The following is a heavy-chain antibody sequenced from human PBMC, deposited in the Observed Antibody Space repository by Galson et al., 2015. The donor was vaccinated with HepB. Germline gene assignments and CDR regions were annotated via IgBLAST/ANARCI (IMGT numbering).Heavy chain of an antibody. V-gene: IGHV3-21*01. CDR2: ISSSGSFI. CDR3: VRGRAYYYDNSACPDY. CDR1: GFPFSSYS. Sequence: SLRLSCAASGFPFSSYSMNWVRQAPGKGLEWVSSISSSGSFIYYADSLKGRFTISRDNAKNSLYLQMSSLRAEDTAVYYCVRGRAYYYDNSACPDYWGQGTLVTVSS. J-gene: IGHJ4*02. D-gene: IGHD3-22*01.